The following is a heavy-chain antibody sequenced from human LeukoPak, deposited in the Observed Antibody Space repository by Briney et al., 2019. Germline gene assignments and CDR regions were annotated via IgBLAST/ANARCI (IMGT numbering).Heavy chain of an antibody. Sequence: GGSLRLSCAASGFTFSSYGMHWVRQAPGKGLEWVAVISYDGSNKYYADFVKGRFTISRDNSKNTLYLQMNSLRAEDTAVYYCAKGYSSGWFGWFDPWGQGTLVTVSS. CDR2: ISYDGSNK. CDR1: GFTFSSYG. CDR3: AKGYSSGWFGWFDP. J-gene: IGHJ5*02. V-gene: IGHV3-30*18. D-gene: IGHD6-19*01.